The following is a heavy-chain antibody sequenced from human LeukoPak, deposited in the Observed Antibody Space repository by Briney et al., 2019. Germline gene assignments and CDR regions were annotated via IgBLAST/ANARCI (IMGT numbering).Heavy chain of an antibody. CDR1: GCSLSTSGVG. CDR2: IYWDDDK. J-gene: IGHJ4*02. CDR3: AHVDSSGYYLLFDY. D-gene: IGHD3-22*01. Sequence: VSGPTLVNPTQTLTLTCTFSGCSLSTSGVGVGWIRQPPGKALERLSLIYWDDDKRYSPSLKSRPPITKDTSKNQVVLTMTHMDPVDTATYYCAHVDSSGYYLLFDYWGQGTLVTVSS. V-gene: IGHV2-5*02.